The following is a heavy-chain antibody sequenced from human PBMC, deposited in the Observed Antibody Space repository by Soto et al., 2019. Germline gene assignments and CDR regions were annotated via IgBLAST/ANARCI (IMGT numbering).Heavy chain of an antibody. V-gene: IGHV5-51*01. CDR2: IYPGDSDT. CDR3: ARHLSNFRYCYCAMDV. CDR1: GYTFTDYW. J-gene: IGHJ6*02. Sequence: PGESLKISCKGSGYTFTDYWIGWVRQLPGKGLEWMGIIYPGDSDTRYSPSFQGHVTITVDKSTNTAYLQWNTLRASDTAMYYCARHLSNFRYCYCAMDVLGQGTTVTVSS. D-gene: IGHD4-4*01.